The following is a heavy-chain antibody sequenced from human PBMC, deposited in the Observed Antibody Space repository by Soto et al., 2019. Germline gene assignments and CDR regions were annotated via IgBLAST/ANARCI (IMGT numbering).Heavy chain of an antibody. D-gene: IGHD3-3*01. V-gene: IGHV3-13*01. CDR2: IGTAGDT. Sequence: GGSLRLSCAASGFTFSSYDMHWVRQATGKGLEWVSAIGTAGDTYYPGSVKGRFTISRENAKNSLYLQMNSLRAGDTAVYYCARDQLQVLRFLEWGTSTYYYYGVDVWGQGTTVTVSS. CDR3: ARDQLQVLRFLEWGTSTYYYYGVDV. CDR1: GFTFSSYD. J-gene: IGHJ6*02.